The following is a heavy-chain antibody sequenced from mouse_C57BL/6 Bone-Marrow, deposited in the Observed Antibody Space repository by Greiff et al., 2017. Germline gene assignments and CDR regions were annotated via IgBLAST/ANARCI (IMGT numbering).Heavy chain of an antibody. CDR3: AKWLLRLYFDY. Sequence: VQLKESGPGLVAPSQSLSITCTVSGFSLTSYGVDWVRQPPGKGLEWLGVIWGGGSTNYNSALMSRLSISKDNSKSQVFLKMNSLRTDDTAMYYCAKWLLRLYFDYWGQGTTLTVSS. D-gene: IGHD2-3*01. CDR1: GFSLTSYG. V-gene: IGHV2-9*01. CDR2: IWGGGST. J-gene: IGHJ2*01.